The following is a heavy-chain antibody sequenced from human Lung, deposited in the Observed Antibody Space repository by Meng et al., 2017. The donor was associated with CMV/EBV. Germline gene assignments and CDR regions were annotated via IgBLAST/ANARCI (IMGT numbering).Heavy chain of an antibody. Sequence: SVXVSXXAYGGNFNSYSFIWVRQAPGQGLEWVGRIVPLLRTPIFAQSFQDRVTITADRSSSTTYMELSRLRSEDTAVYYCASATYMTTQQGWFDTWGQGTLVXVSS. J-gene: IGHJ5*02. CDR2: IVPLLRTP. CDR1: GGNFNSYS. CDR3: ASATYMTTQQGWFDT. D-gene: IGHD4-11*01. V-gene: IGHV1-69*08.